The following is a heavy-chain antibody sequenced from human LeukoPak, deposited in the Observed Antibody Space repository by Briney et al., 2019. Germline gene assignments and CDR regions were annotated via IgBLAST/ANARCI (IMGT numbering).Heavy chain of an antibody. CDR1: GFTFGGFW. D-gene: IGHD6-19*01. Sequence: PGGSLRLSCAASGFTFGGFWMSWVRQAPGKGLERVANIKQDGSQQFYVDSVRGRFIISRDNAKNSLFLQINTLRAEDSAIYYCARFRTSAWYVGDLWGQGALVTVSS. CDR3: ARFRTSAWYVGDL. V-gene: IGHV3-7*01. J-gene: IGHJ5*02. CDR2: IKQDGSQQ.